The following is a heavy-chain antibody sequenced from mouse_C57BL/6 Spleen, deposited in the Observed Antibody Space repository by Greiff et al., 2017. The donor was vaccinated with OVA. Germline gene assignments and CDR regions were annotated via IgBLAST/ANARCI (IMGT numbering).Heavy chain of an antibody. CDR2: LWSGGST. Sequence: QVQLQQSGPGLVQPSQSLSITCTVSGFSLTSYGVHWVRQSPGKGLEWLGVLWSGGSTDYNAAFISRLSISKDNSKSQVFFKMNSLQADDTAIYYCARGHYYGSSLDYWGQGTTLTVAS. J-gene: IGHJ2*01. V-gene: IGHV2-2*01. D-gene: IGHD1-1*01. CDR1: GFSLTSYG. CDR3: ARGHYYGSSLDY.